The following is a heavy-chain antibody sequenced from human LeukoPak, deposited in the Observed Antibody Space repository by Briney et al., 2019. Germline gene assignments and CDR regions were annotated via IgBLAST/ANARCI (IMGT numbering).Heavy chain of an antibody. CDR2: INPNCGGT. J-gene: IGHJ5*02. CDR3: ARDNSVGDFAWWFDP. V-gene: IGHV1-2*02. Sequence: ASVKVSCKGSGYTFTCYYMHWVRQAPGQGGEWVGWINPNCGGTNNAQKFQGRITMSSDTSISTAYMELSRLESEAPAVYYCARDNSVGDFAWWFDPWGQGTLVTVSS. D-gene: IGHD1-26*01. CDR1: GYTFTCYY.